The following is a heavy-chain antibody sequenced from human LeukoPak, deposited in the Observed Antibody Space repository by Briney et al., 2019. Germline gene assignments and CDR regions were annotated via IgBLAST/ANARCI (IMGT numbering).Heavy chain of an antibody. J-gene: IGHJ5*02. CDR1: GYTFTSYY. D-gene: IGHD1-26*01. CDR3: ARDNSVGDYAWWFDP. CDR2: INPSGGST. Sequence: GASVKVSCKASGYTFTSYYMHWVRQAPGQGLEWMGIINPSGGSTSYAQKFQGGVTMTRDMSTSTVYMELSSLRSEDTAVYYCARDNSVGDYAWWFDPWGQGTLVTVSS. V-gene: IGHV1-46*01.